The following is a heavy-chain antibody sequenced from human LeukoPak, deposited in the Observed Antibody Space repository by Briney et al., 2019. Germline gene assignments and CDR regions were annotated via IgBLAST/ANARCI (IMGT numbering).Heavy chain of an antibody. CDR1: GFSFSNYA. CDR2: ISYDGSNK. J-gene: IGHJ4*02. Sequence: GGSLRLSCAASGFSFSNYAMHWVRQAPGKGLEWVAVISYDGSNKYNADSVKGRFTISRDNSKNTLYLQMNSLRAEDTAVYYCARLTAGDYGDYHWMYWGQGTLVTVSS. D-gene: IGHD4-17*01. V-gene: IGHV3-30-3*01. CDR3: ARLTAGDYGDYHWMY.